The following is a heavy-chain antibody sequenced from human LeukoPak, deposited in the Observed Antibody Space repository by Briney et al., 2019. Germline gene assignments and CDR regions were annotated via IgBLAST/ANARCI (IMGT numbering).Heavy chain of an antibody. Sequence: ASVKVSCKASGYTFTGYYMHWVRQAPGQGLEWMGRINPNSGGTNYAQKFQGRVTMTRDTSISTAYMELSRLRSDDTAVYYCARGDSSGPNLSFDYWGQGTLVTVST. J-gene: IGHJ4*02. CDR1: GYTFTGYY. D-gene: IGHD3-22*01. V-gene: IGHV1-2*06. CDR3: ARGDSSGPNLSFDY. CDR2: INPNSGGT.